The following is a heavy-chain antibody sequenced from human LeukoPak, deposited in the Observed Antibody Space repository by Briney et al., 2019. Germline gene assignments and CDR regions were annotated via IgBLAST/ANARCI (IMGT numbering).Heavy chain of an antibody. J-gene: IGHJ4*02. CDR1: GLTFDYYA. Sequence: GSLRLSCADSGLTFDYYAMHWVRHAPGKGLEWVSLISGDGGSTYYADSVKGRFTISRDNSKNSLYLQMNSLRTEDTALYYCAKDIGSATVTASFDYWGQGTLVTVSS. D-gene: IGHD4-11*01. CDR2: ISGDGGST. V-gene: IGHV3-43*02. CDR3: AKDIGSATVTASFDY.